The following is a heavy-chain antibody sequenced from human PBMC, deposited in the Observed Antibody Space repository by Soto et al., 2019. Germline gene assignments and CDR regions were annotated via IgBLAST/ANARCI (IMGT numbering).Heavy chain of an antibody. J-gene: IGHJ5*02. CDR3: ASAYDILTGYYKVSNWFDP. Sequence: PSETLSLTCTVSGGSISSNIYYWGWIRQPPGKGLEWIGSIYYSGSTYYNPSLKSRVTISVDTSKNQFSLKLSSVTAADTAVYYCASAYDILTGYYKVSNWFDPWGQGTLVTVSS. D-gene: IGHD3-9*01. V-gene: IGHV4-39*01. CDR1: GGSISSNIYY. CDR2: IYYSGST.